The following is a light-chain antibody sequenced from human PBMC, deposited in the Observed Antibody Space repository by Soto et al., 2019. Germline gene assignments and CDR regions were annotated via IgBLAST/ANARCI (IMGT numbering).Light chain of an antibody. V-gene: IGLV2-14*01. J-gene: IGLJ1*01. CDR2: EVN. CDR3: TSYTDSRTYV. CDR1: SSDVGGYNY. Sequence: QSALTQPASVSGSPGQSITISCTGTSSDVGGYNYVSWYQQHPGKAPKLMIYEVNNRPSGVSNRFSGSKSGNTASLAISGLQAEDEADYYCTSYTDSRTYVFGTGTQLTVL.